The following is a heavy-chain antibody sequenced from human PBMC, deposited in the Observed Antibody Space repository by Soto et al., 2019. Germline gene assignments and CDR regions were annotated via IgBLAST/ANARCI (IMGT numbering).Heavy chain of an antibody. CDR2: IYYSGST. Sequence: SETLSLTCTVSGGSISSGDCYWSWIRQPPGKGLEWIGYIYYSGSTYYNPSLKSRVTISVDTSKNQFSLKLSSVTAADTAVYYCARVPTGYYYFWSGYYGWFDPWGQGTXVTVSS. J-gene: IGHJ5*02. CDR1: GGSISSGDCY. V-gene: IGHV4-30-4*01. CDR3: ARVPTGYYYFWSGYYGWFDP. D-gene: IGHD3-3*01.